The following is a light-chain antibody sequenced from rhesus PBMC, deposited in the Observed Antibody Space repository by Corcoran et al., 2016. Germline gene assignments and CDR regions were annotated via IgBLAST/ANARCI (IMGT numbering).Light chain of an antibody. Sequence: DIQMTQSPSSLSASLGDTVTITCRASQTISSWLAWYQQKPGKAPNLLIYKSSTWQSGVPSRFSGSGSGTEFTLTIRNLRSDAFAGSYCQLYGSSPLPFGGGTKVELK. CDR3: QLYGSSPLP. V-gene: IGKV1-22*01. CDR2: KSS. J-gene: IGKJ4*01. CDR1: QTISSW.